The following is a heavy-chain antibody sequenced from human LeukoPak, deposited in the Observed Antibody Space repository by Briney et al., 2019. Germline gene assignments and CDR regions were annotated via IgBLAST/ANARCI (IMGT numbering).Heavy chain of an antibody. D-gene: IGHD3-3*01. J-gene: IGHJ4*02. Sequence: GGSLRLSCAASVFTFSSYAMTWVRQAPGKGLEWVASIKHDGSEKYYVDSVRGRFTISRDNTMNSLYLQMSSLRAEDTAVYYCATDRGWRTSGYYLYYFEYWGQGTLVTYSS. CDR3: ATDRGWRTSGYYLYYFEY. CDR2: IKHDGSEK. V-gene: IGHV3-7*01. CDR1: VFTFSSYA.